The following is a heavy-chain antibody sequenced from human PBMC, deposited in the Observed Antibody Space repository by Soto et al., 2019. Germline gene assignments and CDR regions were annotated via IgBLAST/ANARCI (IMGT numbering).Heavy chain of an antibody. D-gene: IGHD5-18*01. J-gene: IGHJ3*02. Sequence: GGSLRLSCAASGFTFSNYALSWVRQAPGKGLEWVSTISVSGGGTYYADSVKGRFTISRDNSKNTLYLQMNSLRAEDTAVYYCAKSVLRVTGFDVFDIWGNGTMVPVSS. V-gene: IGHV3-23*01. CDR3: AKSVLRVTGFDVFDI. CDR2: ISVSGGGT. CDR1: GFTFSNYA.